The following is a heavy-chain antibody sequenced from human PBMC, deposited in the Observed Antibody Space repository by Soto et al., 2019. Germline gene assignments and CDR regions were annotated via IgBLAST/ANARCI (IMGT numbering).Heavy chain of an antibody. CDR3: AKEKIVAAKYYGMDV. V-gene: IGHV3-23*01. Sequence: GGSLRLSCAASGFTFSSYAMNWVRQAPGKGLEWVSHISGNGGSTYCADSVKGRFTISRDNSKNTLYLQMNSLRAEDTAVYYCAKEKIVAAKYYGMDVWGQGTTVTVSS. J-gene: IGHJ6*02. CDR1: GFTFSSYA. CDR2: ISGNGGST. D-gene: IGHD2-15*01.